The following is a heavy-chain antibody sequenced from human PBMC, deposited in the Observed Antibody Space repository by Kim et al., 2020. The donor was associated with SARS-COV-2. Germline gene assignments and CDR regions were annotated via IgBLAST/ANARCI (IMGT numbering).Heavy chain of an antibody. CDR3: AREGLEYCSSTSCYGYNCFDP. J-gene: IGHJ5*02. CDR2: IYYSGST. Sequence: SETLSLTCTVSGGSISSGGYYWSWIRQHPGKGLEWIGYIYYSGSTYYNPSLKSRVTISVDTSKNQFSLKLSSVTAADTAVYYCAREGLEYCSSTSCYGYNCFDPCGQGTLLTVSS. CDR1: GGSISSGGYY. V-gene: IGHV4-31*03. D-gene: IGHD2-2*01.